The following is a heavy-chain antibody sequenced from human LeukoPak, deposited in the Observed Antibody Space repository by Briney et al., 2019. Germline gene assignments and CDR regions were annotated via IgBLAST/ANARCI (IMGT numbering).Heavy chain of an antibody. Sequence: PSETLSLTCTVSGGSISSSSYYWGWIRQPPGKGLEWIGSIYYSGSTYYNPSLKSRVTISVDTSKNQFSLKLSSVTAADTAVYYCARHRSGEKPIDYWGQGTLVTVSS. J-gene: IGHJ4*02. CDR3: ARHRSGEKPIDY. V-gene: IGHV4-39*01. CDR2: IYYSGST. CDR1: GGSISSSSYY. D-gene: IGHD6-19*01.